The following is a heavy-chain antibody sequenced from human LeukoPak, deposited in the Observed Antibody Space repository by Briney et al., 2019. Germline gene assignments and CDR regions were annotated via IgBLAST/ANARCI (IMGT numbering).Heavy chain of an antibody. Sequence: SRTLSLTCAISGDSVSSNSAAWNWIRQSPSGGLEWLGRTYYRSKWYNDYAVSVRSRITVNPDTSKNQFSLQLNSVTPEDTAVYYCARDVDYCGMDVWGQGTTVTVSS. J-gene: IGHJ6*02. CDR3: ARDVDYCGMDV. D-gene: IGHD2-15*01. CDR1: GDSVSSNSAA. CDR2: TYYRSKWYN. V-gene: IGHV6-1*01.